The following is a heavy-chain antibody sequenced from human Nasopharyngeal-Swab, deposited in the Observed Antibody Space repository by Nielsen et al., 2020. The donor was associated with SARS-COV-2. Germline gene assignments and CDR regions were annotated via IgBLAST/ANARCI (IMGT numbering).Heavy chain of an antibody. V-gene: IGHV3-9*01. Sequence: SLKISCAASGFTFDDYAMHWVRQAPGKGLEWVSGISWNSGSTGYADSVKGRFTISRDNAKSSLYLQMNSLRAEDTALYYCAKDGGGLTGDLYYFDYWGQGTLVTVSS. J-gene: IGHJ4*02. CDR3: AKDGGGLTGDLYYFDY. CDR2: ISWNSGST. CDR1: GFTFDDYA. D-gene: IGHD7-27*01.